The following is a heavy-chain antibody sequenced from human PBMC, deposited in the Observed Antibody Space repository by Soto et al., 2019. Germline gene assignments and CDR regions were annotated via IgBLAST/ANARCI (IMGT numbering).Heavy chain of an antibody. CDR1: GFTFSSYG. V-gene: IGHV3-33*01. CDR2: IWYDGSNK. J-gene: IGHJ5*02. Sequence: GGSLRLSCAASGFTFSSYGMHWVRQAPGKGLEWVAVIWYDGSNKYYADSVKGRFTISRDNSKNTLYLQMNSLRAEDTAVYYCARDWAVYSSIHWFDPWGQGTLVTVSS. D-gene: IGHD6-13*01. CDR3: ARDWAVYSSIHWFDP.